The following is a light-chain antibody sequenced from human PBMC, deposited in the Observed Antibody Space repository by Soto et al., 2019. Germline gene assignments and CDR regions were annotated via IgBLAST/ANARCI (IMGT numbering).Light chain of an antibody. CDR1: SGHSSYA. CDR3: QTWGTGIFMV. CDR2: LNSDGSH. V-gene: IGLV4-69*01. Sequence: QSVLTQSPSASASLGASVTLTCTLSSGHSSYAIAWHQQQPEKGPRYLMKLNSDGSHSKGDGIPDRFSGSSSGAERYLTISSLQSEDEADYYCQTWGTGIFMVFGGGTQLTVL. J-gene: IGLJ2*01.